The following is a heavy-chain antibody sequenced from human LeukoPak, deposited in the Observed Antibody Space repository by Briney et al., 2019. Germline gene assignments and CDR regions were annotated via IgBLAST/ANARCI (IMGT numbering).Heavy chain of an antibody. CDR1: GGSMSDSRT. CDR3: AKVLTAAGLGL. Sequence: PSETLSLTCSVSGGSMSDSRTWGWVRQPPGKGLEWIANIHDDGRTAPNPSLRSRLTISQDRSKNQFSLKVSSVTAADTAFYYCAKVLTAAGLGLWGQGILVTVSS. V-gene: IGHV4/OR15-8*01. CDR2: IHDDGRT. D-gene: IGHD6-25*01. J-gene: IGHJ4*02.